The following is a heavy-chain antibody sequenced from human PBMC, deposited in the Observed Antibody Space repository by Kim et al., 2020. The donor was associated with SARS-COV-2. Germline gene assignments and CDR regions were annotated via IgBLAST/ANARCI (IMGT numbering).Heavy chain of an antibody. CDR2: ISSSGSTI. V-gene: IGHV3-11*01. J-gene: IGHJ3*02. Sequence: GGSLRLSCAASGFTFSDYYMSWIRQAPGKGLEWVSYISSSGSTIYYADSVKGRFTISRDNAKNSLYLQMNSLRAEDTAVYYCARDRWHGNIAVAGTRAGAFDIWGQGTMVTVSS. D-gene: IGHD6-19*01. CDR3: ARDRWHGNIAVAGTRAGAFDI. CDR1: GFTFSDYY.